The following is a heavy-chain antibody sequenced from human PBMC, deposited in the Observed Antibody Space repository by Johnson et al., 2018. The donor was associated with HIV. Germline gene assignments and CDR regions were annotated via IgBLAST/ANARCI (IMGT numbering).Heavy chain of an antibody. J-gene: IGHJ3*02. CDR1: GFTFSSYA. CDR2: ISSDGGSS. V-gene: IGHV3-64*01. Sequence: VQLVESGGGLVQPGGSLRLSCAASGFTFSSYAMHWVRQAPGKGLEYVSAISSDGGSSYSANSVKGRFTISRDNSKNTLFLQMGSLRAEDTAVYYCARGLDSGSSWFGAFDIWGQGTMVTVSS. CDR3: ARGLDSGSSWFGAFDI. D-gene: IGHD6-13*01.